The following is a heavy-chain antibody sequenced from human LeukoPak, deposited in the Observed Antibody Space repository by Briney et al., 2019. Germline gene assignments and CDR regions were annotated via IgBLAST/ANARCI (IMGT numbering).Heavy chain of an antibody. Sequence: ASVKVSCKASGYTFTGSYMHWVRQAPGQGLEWMGWINPNSGGTNYAQKFQGRVTMTRDTSISTAYMELSRLRSDDTAAYYCARSEGYYYYYMDVWGKGTTVTVSS. CDR3: ARSEGYYYYYMDV. CDR2: INPNSGGT. V-gene: IGHV1-2*02. CDR1: GYTFTGSY. J-gene: IGHJ6*03.